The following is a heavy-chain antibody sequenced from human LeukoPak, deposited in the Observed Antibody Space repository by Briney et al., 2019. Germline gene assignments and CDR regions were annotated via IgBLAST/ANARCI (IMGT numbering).Heavy chain of an antibody. CDR3: AKYSSGWFAFDY. CDR1: GGSISSSNW. J-gene: IGHJ4*02. V-gene: IGHV4-4*02. D-gene: IGHD6-19*01. CDR2: IYHSGST. Sequence: SETLSLTCAVSGGSISSSNWWSWVRQPPGKGLEWIGEIYHSGSTNYNPSLKGRVTISVDKSKNQLSLKLSSVTAADTAVYYCAKYSSGWFAFDYWGQGTLVTVSS.